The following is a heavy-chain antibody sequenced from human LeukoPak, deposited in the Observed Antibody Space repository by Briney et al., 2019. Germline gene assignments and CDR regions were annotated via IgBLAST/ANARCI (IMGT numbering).Heavy chain of an antibody. V-gene: IGHV1-2*02. CDR2: INPNSGVT. CDR3: ARGYSSTSCYTEDAFDI. Sequence: ASVKVSCKASGYTFTGYYMHWVRQAPGQGLEWMGWINPNSGVTNYAQKFQGRVTMTRDTSISTAYMELSRLRSDDTAVYYCARGYSSTSCYTEDAFDIWGQGTMVTVSS. CDR1: GYTFTGYY. J-gene: IGHJ3*02. D-gene: IGHD2-2*02.